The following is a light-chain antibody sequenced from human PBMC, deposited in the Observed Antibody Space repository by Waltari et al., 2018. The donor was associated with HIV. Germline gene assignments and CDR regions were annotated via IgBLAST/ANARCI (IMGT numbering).Light chain of an antibody. Sequence: QLVVTQSPSASASLGASVKPTCTLRSGHTTSAIAWHQQQPGKGPRFLMKINSDGSHRKGDGIPDRFSGSSSGTDRYLTISSLQSEDEAVYYCQTWDTGIVLFGGGTEVTV. CDR2: INSDGSH. CDR3: QTWDTGIVL. J-gene: IGLJ2*01. CDR1: SGHTTSA. V-gene: IGLV4-69*01.